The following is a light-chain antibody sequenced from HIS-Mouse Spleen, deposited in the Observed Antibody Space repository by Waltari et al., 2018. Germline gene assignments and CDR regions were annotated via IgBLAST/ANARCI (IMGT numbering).Light chain of an antibody. J-gene: IGKJ1*01. CDR3: QQYGSSPPWT. CDR1: QSVSSSY. V-gene: IGKV3-20*01. CDR2: GAS. Sequence: EIVLTQSPGTLSLSPGERATLSCRASQSVSSSYLAWYQQEPGQAPRPLIYGASSRATGIPDRFSGSGSGTDFTLTISRLEPEDFAVYYCQQYGSSPPWTFGQGTKVEIK.